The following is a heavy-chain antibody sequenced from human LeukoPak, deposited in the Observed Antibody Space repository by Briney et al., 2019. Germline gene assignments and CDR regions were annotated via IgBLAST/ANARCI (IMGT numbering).Heavy chain of an antibody. D-gene: IGHD3-22*01. J-gene: IGHJ3*02. CDR2: IKQDGSEK. Sequence: SGGSLRLSCAASGFTFSSYEMSWVRQAPGKGLEWVANIKQDGSEKYYVDSVKGRFTISRDNAKNSLYLQMNSLRAEDTAVYYCARDGYDSIHDAFDIWGQGTMVTVSS. V-gene: IGHV3-7*01. CDR3: ARDGYDSIHDAFDI. CDR1: GFTFSSYE.